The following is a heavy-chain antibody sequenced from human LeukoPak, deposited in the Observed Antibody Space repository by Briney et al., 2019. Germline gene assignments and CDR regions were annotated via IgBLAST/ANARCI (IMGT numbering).Heavy chain of an antibody. Sequence: GGSLRLSCAASGFTFSSYSMNWVRQAPGRGLEWVSYISSSSSTIYYADSVKGRFTISRDNAKNSLYLQMNSLRAEDTAVYYCARSITMIVVVPFDYWGQGTLVTVSS. CDR1: GFTFSSYS. V-gene: IGHV3-48*01. CDR3: ARSITMIVVVPFDY. CDR2: ISSSSSTI. J-gene: IGHJ4*02. D-gene: IGHD3-22*01.